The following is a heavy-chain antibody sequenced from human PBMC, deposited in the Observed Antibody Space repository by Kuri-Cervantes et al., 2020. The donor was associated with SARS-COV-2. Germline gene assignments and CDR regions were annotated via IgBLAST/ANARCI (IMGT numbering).Heavy chain of an antibody. J-gene: IGHJ5*02. Sequence: GGSLRLSCAASGFTFNTYSMDWVRQAPGKGLEWLAYISKGSDTIYYADSVRGRFTISRDNSKNTLYLQMNSLRAEDTAVYYCAGYCSSTSCYFGRYNWFDPWGQGTLVTVSS. V-gene: IGHV3-48*01. CDR2: ISKGSDTI. CDR3: AGYCSSTSCYFGRYNWFDP. D-gene: IGHD2-2*01. CDR1: GFTFNTYS.